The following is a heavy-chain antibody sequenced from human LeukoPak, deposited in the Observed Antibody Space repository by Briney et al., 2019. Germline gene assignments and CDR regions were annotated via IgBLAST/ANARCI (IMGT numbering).Heavy chain of an antibody. CDR2: IKEDGSEK. Sequence: GGSLRLSCAASGFTLSSYWMTWVRQAPGKGLEWVANIKEDGSEKYYVDSVKGRFTISRDNAKNSVYLQMNSLRAEDTAVYYCARDNGFWGQGTLVTVSS. J-gene: IGHJ4*02. CDR1: GFTLSSYW. D-gene: IGHD2-8*01. V-gene: IGHV3-7*03. CDR3: ARDNGF.